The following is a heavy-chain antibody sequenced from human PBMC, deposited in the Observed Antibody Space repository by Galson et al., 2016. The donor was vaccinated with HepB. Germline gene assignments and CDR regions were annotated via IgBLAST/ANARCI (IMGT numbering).Heavy chain of an antibody. CDR3: AKGTKRWCEIAVCYPLDV. Sequence: SETLSLTCSVSSVSVTTAYYYWTWIRHSPGKGLEWIGHIYYNGRTTYNPSLKSRVTISLDTSKNHFSLNLNSVTTADTAVYSCAKGTKRWCEIAVCYPLDVWGQGTTVTVAS. V-gene: IGHV4-61*03. CDR1: SVSVTTAYYY. D-gene: IGHD2-8*01. CDR2: IYYNGRT. J-gene: IGHJ6*02.